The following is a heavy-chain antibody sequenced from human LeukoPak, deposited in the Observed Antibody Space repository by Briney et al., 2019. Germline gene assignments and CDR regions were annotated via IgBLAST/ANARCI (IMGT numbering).Heavy chain of an antibody. V-gene: IGHV3-74*01. CDR2: IHSDGSST. Sequence: GGSLRLSCAASGFTFSNYWMHWVRQAPGKGLVWVSRIHSDGSSTTSADSVKGRFTISRDNSKNTLYLQMNSLRAEDTAVYYCASQGGLLWFGELSGGMDVWGQGTTVTVSS. D-gene: IGHD3-10*01. CDR3: ASQGGLLWFGELSGGMDV. J-gene: IGHJ6*02. CDR1: GFTFSNYW.